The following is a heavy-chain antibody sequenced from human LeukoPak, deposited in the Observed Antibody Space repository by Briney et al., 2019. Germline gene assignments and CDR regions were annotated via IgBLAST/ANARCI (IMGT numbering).Heavy chain of an antibody. D-gene: IGHD4-17*01. V-gene: IGHV4-59*01. J-gene: IGHJ4*02. CDR1: GGSINSYY. Sequence: SETLSLTCTVSGGSINSYYWNWIRHPPGKGLEWIGYIYYSGSTNYNPSLRSRVTLSLDTSKKQFSLKLSSVTAADTAIYYCAREGGTVPDYWGQGTLVTVSS. CDR3: AREGGTVPDY. CDR2: IYYSGST.